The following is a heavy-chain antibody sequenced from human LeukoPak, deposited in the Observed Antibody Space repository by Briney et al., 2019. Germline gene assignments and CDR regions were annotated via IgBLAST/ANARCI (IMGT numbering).Heavy chain of an antibody. D-gene: IGHD3-3*01. CDR2: ISGSGSRT. V-gene: IGHV3-23*01. Sequence: GGSLRLSCAASGFTFSSYAMSWVRQAPGKGLEWVSAISGSGSRTYYTDYVKGRFTISRDNSKNTLYLQISSLRADDTAVYFCAKEPTSSGWFDPWGQGTLVTVSS. CDR1: GFTFSSYA. J-gene: IGHJ5*02. CDR3: AKEPTSSGWFDP.